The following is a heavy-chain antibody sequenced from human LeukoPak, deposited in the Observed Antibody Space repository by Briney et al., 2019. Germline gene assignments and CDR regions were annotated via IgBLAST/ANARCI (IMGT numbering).Heavy chain of an antibody. CDR1: GFTFSSYG. J-gene: IGHJ4*02. V-gene: IGHV3-15*01. CDR2: INSKTDGGTT. CDR3: TTTYYYDSSGYYWDY. Sequence: PGGSLRLSCAASGFTFSSYGMHRGRQPPGEGLEWVGRINSKTDGGTTDYAAPVKGRFTISRDDSKNTLYLQMNSLKTEDTAVYYCTTTYYYDSSGYYWDYWGQGTLVTVSS. D-gene: IGHD3-22*01.